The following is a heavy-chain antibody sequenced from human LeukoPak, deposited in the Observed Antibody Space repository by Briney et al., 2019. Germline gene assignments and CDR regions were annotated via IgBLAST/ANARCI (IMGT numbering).Heavy chain of an antibody. Sequence: SVKVSCKASGGTFSSYAIGWVRQAPGQGLEWMGGIIPIFGTANHAQKFQGRATITADESTSTAYMELSSLRSEDTAVYYCARDRISGWYSDYWGQGTLVTVSS. D-gene: IGHD6-19*01. J-gene: IGHJ4*02. V-gene: IGHV1-69*13. CDR3: ARDRISGWYSDY. CDR2: IIPIFGTA. CDR1: GGTFSSYA.